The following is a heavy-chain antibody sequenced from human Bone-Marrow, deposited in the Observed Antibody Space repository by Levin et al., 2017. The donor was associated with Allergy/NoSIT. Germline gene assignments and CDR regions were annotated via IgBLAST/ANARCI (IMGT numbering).Heavy chain of an antibody. CDR3: AKSIVVVPAAPTFDY. CDR2: ISGSGGST. CDR1: GFTFSSYA. V-gene: IGHV3-23*01. Sequence: PGGSLRLSCAASGFTFSSYAMSWVRQAPGKGLEWVSAISGSGGSTYYADSVKGRFTISRDNSKNTLYLQMNSLRAEDTAVYYCAKSIVVVPAAPTFDYWGQGTLVTVSS. D-gene: IGHD2-2*01. J-gene: IGHJ4*02.